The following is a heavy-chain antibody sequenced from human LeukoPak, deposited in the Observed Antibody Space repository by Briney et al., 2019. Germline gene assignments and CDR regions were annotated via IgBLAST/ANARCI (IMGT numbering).Heavy chain of an antibody. CDR1: GGSVTSTNW. Sequence: SETLSLTCDVSGGSVTSTNWWTWIRQPPGKGLEWIGEISHRGTTNYNPSLKSRVTMSVDTSKNQFSLKLSSVTAADPAVYYCARGAESSSWSLDYWGQGTLVTVSS. V-gene: IGHV4-4*02. J-gene: IGHJ4*02. D-gene: IGHD6-13*01. CDR2: ISHRGTT. CDR3: ARGAESSSWSLDY.